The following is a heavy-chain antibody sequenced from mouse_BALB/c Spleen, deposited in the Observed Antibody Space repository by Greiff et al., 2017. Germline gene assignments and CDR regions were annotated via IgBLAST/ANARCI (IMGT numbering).Heavy chain of an antibody. Sequence: EVQLVESGGGLVQPGGSLKLSCAASGFTFSSFGMHWVRQAPEKGLEWVAYISSGSSTIYYADTVKGRFTISRDNPKNTLFLQMTSLRSEDTAMYYCARFGRHAMDYWGQGTSVTVSS. CDR3: ARFGRHAMDY. J-gene: IGHJ4*01. CDR1: GFTFSSFG. D-gene: IGHD2-12*01. V-gene: IGHV5-17*02. CDR2: ISSGSSTI.